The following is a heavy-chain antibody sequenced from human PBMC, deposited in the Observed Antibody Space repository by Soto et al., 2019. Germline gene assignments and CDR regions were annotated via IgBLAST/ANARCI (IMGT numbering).Heavy chain of an antibody. CDR3: ATRGGGGGY. V-gene: IGHV3-53*01. Sequence: EVQLVESGGGLIQPGGSLRLFCAVSGFTVSNNYMSWVRQAPGKGLEGVSVIYSGGYTAYGDSVKGRFTISRDNSKNPLDRQRNSRGADDQAFFYWATRGGGGGYWGQGTLVTVSS. J-gene: IGHJ4*02. D-gene: IGHD3-10*01. CDR2: IYSGGYT. CDR1: GFTVSNNY.